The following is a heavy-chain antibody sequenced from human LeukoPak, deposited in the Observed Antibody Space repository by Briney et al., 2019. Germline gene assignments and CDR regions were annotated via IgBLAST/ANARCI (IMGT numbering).Heavy chain of an antibody. CDR1: GGSLNFFY. Sequence: SETLSLTCTVSGGSLNFFYWSWIRQPPGKGLEWIGYISYTGTTYYNPSLKSRVTISLDTSKNHFSLNLGSATAADTAVYYCAREVGGSWFDPWGLGTLVTVSS. CDR3: AREVGGSWFDP. J-gene: IGHJ5*02. D-gene: IGHD1-26*01. V-gene: IGHV4-59*01. CDR2: ISYTGTT.